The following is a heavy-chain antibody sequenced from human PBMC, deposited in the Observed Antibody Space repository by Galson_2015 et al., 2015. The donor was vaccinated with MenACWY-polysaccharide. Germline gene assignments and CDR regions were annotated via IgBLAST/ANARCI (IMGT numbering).Heavy chain of an antibody. J-gene: IGHJ6*02. D-gene: IGHD2-21*02. Sequence: SLRLSCAASGFTFSSYGMHWVRQAPGKGLEWVAVISYDGSNKYYADSVKGRFTISRDNSKNTLYLQMNSLRAEDTAVYYCAKDLGHIVVVTANGMDVWGQGTTVTVSS. CDR3: AKDLGHIVVVTANGMDV. V-gene: IGHV3-30*18. CDR2: ISYDGSNK. CDR1: GFTFSSYG.